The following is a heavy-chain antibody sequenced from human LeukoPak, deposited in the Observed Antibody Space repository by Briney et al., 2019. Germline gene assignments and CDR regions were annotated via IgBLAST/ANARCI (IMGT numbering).Heavy chain of an antibody. J-gene: IGHJ4*02. CDR1: GFTFSSFG. Sequence: GGSLRLSCAASGFTFSSFGMSWVRQAPGKGLEWVAVISYDGSNKYYADSVKGRFTISRDNSKNTLYLQMNSLRAEDTAVYYCARAGIAAAGNSVGTFDYWGQGTLVTVSS. V-gene: IGHV3-30*03. CDR2: ISYDGSNK. CDR3: ARAGIAAAGNSVGTFDY. D-gene: IGHD6-13*01.